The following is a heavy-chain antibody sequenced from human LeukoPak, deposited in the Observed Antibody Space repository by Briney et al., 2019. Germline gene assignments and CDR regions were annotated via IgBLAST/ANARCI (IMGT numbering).Heavy chain of an antibody. CDR1: GYIFTSYG. J-gene: IGHJ5*02. D-gene: IGHD1-26*01. Sequence: ASVKVSCKASGYIFTSYGISWVRQAPGQGLEWMGWINTYNDNTNYVQNLQGRVTMTTDTSTSTAYMELSSLRSEDTAVYYCAREVVGATNWFDPWGQGTLVTVSS. V-gene: IGHV1-18*01. CDR3: AREVVGATNWFDP. CDR2: INTYNDNT.